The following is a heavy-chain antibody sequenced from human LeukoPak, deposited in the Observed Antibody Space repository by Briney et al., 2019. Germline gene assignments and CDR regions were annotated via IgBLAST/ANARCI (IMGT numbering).Heavy chain of an antibody. Sequence: SETLSLTCTVSGGSISTSSYSWGWIRQPPGKGLEWIGSIYYSGSTYYNPSLKSRVTISVDTSKNQFSLKLSSVTAADTSVYYCARTSLSGYYYYGMDVWGQGTTVTVSS. V-gene: IGHV4-39*01. CDR1: GGSISTSSYS. J-gene: IGHJ6*02. D-gene: IGHD1-14*01. CDR3: ARTSLSGYYYYGMDV. CDR2: IYYSGST.